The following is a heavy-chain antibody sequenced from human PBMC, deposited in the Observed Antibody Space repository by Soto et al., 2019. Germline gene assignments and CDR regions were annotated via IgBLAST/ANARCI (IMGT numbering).Heavy chain of an antibody. D-gene: IGHD3-16*01. V-gene: IGHV1-2*02. CDR1: GYTFTGYY. CDR3: ARTKITFGGAFYGMDV. J-gene: IGHJ6*02. CDR2: INPNSGGT. Sequence: ASVKVSCKASGYTFTGYYMHWVRQAPGQGLEWMGWINPNSGGTNYAQKFQGRVTMTRDTSISTAYMELSRLRSDDTAVYYCARTKITFGGAFYGMDVWGQGTTVTVSS.